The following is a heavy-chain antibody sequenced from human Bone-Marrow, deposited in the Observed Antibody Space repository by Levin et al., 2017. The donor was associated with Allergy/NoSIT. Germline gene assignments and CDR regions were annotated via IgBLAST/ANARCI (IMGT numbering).Heavy chain of an antibody. V-gene: IGHV3-23*01. J-gene: IGHJ6*02. CDR3: AKSQFGEFRYGMDV. Sequence: SCAASGFIFSSYAMSWVRQAPGKGLEWVSGLSGSGGSTYHADSLQGRFTISRDNSKNTLSLQMKSLRAEDTAVYYCAKSQFGEFRYGMDVWGQGTTVTVSS. CDR1: GFIFSSYA. D-gene: IGHD3-10*01. CDR2: LSGSGGST.